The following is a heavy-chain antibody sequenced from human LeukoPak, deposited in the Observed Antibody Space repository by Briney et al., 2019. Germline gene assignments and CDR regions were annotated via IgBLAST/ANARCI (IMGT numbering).Heavy chain of an antibody. CDR3: AREAGGYYDSSGYYLVDY. V-gene: IGHV1-18*01. D-gene: IGHD3-22*01. J-gene: IGHJ4*02. Sequence: GASVKVSCKASGYTFTSYGISWVRQAPGQGLEWMGWISAYNGNTNYAQKLQGRVTMTTDTSTSTAYMELRSLRSDDTAVYYCAREAGGYYDSSGYYLVDYWGQGTLVTVSS. CDR2: ISAYNGNT. CDR1: GYTFTSYG.